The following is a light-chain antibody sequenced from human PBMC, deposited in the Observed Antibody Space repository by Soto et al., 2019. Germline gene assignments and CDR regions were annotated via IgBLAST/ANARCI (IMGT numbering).Light chain of an antibody. V-gene: IGLV3-21*04. CDR2: FDS. CDR3: QVWDSSSDPVV. CDR1: NIGSNN. Sequence: SYELTQPPSVSVAPGKTARITCGGNNIGSNNVHWYQQKPGQAPVLVIYFDSDRPSGIPERFSGSTSGNTATLTISRVEAGDEADYFCQVWDSSSDPVVFGGGTKLTVL. J-gene: IGLJ2*01.